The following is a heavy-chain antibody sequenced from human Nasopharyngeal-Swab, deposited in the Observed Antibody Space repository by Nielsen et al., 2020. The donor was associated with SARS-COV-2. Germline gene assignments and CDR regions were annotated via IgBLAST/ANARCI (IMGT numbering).Heavy chain of an antibody. CDR2: INPSGGST. J-gene: IGHJ6*02. V-gene: IGHV1-46*01. Sequence: ASVKVSCKTSGYTFTSYYMHWVRQAPGQGLEWMGIINPSGGSTSYAQKFQGRVTMTRDTSTSTVCMELSSLRSEDTAVYYCARDEVGTGYWTGYGMDVWGQGTTVTVSS. CDR3: ARDEVGTGYWTGYGMDV. D-gene: IGHD3/OR15-3a*01. CDR1: GYTFTSYY.